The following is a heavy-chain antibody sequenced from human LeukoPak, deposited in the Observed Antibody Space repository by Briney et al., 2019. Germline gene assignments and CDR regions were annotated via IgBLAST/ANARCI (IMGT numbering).Heavy chain of an antibody. CDR3: ARQRPYDYVWGSYRLFDY. J-gene: IGHJ4*02. CDR1: GGSFSGYY. CDR2: INHSGRT. Sequence: SETLSLTCAVYGGSFSGYYWSWIRQPPGKGLEWIGEINHSGRTNYNPSLKSRVTISGDTSKNQFSLKMSNVTAADTAVYYCARQRPYDYVWGSYRLFDYWGQGALVTVSS. V-gene: IGHV4-34*01. D-gene: IGHD3-16*02.